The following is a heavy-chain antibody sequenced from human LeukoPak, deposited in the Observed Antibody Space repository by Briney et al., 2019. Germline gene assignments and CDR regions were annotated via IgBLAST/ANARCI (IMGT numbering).Heavy chain of an antibody. CDR2: INHSGST. J-gene: IGHJ4*02. Sequence: SETLSLTCAVHGGSFSGYYWSWIRQPPGKGLEWIGEINHSGSTNYNPSLKSRVTISVDTSKSQFSLKLNSMTAADTAVYYCARGAQTYYDKAPVDYWGQGTLVTVSS. CDR3: ARGAQTYYDKAPVDY. V-gene: IGHV4-34*01. CDR1: GGSFSGYY. D-gene: IGHD3-22*01.